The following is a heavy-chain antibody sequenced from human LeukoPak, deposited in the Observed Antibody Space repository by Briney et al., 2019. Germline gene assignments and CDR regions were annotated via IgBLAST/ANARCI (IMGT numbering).Heavy chain of an antibody. CDR2: IKQDGSEK. CDR3: AGESGYCSGGSCYYYYYMDV. D-gene: IGHD2-15*01. V-gene: IGHV3-7*01. Sequence: GGSLRLSCAASGFTFSNAWMSWVRQAPGKGLEWVANIKQDGSEKYYVDSVKGRFTISRDNAKNSLYLQMNSLRAEDTAVYYCAGESGYCSGGSCYYYYYMDVWGKGTTVTVSS. J-gene: IGHJ6*03. CDR1: GFTFSNAW.